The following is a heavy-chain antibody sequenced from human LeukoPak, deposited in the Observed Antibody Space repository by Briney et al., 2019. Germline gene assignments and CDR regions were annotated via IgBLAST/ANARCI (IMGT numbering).Heavy chain of an antibody. D-gene: IGHD5-24*01. Sequence: GGSLRLSCAASGFTFSSYGMHWVRQAPGKGLEWVSVIYSGGSTYYADSVKGRFTISRDNSKNTLSLQMNSLRVEDTAMYFCAKDIQLSTWGLGTMVTASS. CDR2: IYSGGST. V-gene: IGHV3-NL1*01. CDR3: AKDIQLST. CDR1: GFTFSSYG. J-gene: IGHJ3*01.